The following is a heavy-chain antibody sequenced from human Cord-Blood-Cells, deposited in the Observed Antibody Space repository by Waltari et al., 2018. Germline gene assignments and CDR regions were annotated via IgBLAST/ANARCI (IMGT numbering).Heavy chain of an antibody. J-gene: IGHJ4*02. Sequence: QVQLQQWGAGLLKPSETLSLTCAVYGGPFSGYYWSWIPTPPGKGLEWIGEINHSGSTNYNPSLKSRVTISVDTSKNQFSLKLSSVTAADTAVYYCARGGYSNYVGSFDYWGQGTLVTVSS. CDR3: ARGGYSNYVGSFDY. CDR2: INHSGST. CDR1: GGPFSGYY. D-gene: IGHD4-4*01. V-gene: IGHV4-34*01.